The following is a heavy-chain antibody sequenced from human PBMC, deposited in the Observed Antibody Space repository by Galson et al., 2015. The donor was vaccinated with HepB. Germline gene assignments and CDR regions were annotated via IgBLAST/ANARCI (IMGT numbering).Heavy chain of an antibody. Sequence: SVKVSCKASGYTFTSYAMNWVRQAPGQGLEWMGWINTNTGNPTYAQGFTGRFVFSLDTSVSTAYLQISSLKAEDTAVYYCARDRPPRYCSGGSCNPPFDYWGQGTLVTVSS. CDR3: ARDRPPRYCSGGSCNPPFDY. CDR2: INTNTGNP. J-gene: IGHJ4*02. V-gene: IGHV7-4-1*02. D-gene: IGHD2-15*01. CDR1: GYTFTSYA.